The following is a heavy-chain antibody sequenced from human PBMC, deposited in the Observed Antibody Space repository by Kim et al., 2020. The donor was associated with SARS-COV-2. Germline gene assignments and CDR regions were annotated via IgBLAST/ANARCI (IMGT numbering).Heavy chain of an antibody. J-gene: IGHJ6*02. V-gene: IGHV3-74*01. D-gene: IGHD3-3*01. Sequence: RFTISRDNAKNTLYLQMNSLRAEDTAVYYCAREEVRFLEWLSPYYYGMDVWGQGTTVTVSS. CDR3: AREEVRFLEWLSPYYYGMDV.